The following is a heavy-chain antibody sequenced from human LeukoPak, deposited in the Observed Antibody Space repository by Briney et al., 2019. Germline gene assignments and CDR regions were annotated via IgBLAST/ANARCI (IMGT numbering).Heavy chain of an antibody. CDR2: INTDGTVT. D-gene: IGHD3-10*01. CDR1: GFTFSKYW. CDR3: ARARYYSVLGSLYHFDY. V-gene: IGHV3-74*01. J-gene: IGHJ4*02. Sequence: GGSLRLSCAASGFTFSKYWMLWVRQAPGKGLESVSRINTDGTVTTYADSVKGRFTVSRDNADNTMFLQMNSLRAEDTAVYYCARARYYSVLGSLYHFDYWGQGTLVTVSS.